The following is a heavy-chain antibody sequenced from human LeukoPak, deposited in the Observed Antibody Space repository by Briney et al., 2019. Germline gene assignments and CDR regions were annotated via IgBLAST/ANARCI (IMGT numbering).Heavy chain of an antibody. D-gene: IGHD4-11*01. Sequence: ASVKVSCKASGYTFTSYYMHWVRQAPGQGLEWMGIINPSGGSTSYAQKFQGRVTMTRDMSTSTVYMELSSLRSEDTAVYYCASGMSPWNDYSNYGDYWGQGTLVTVSS. J-gene: IGHJ4*02. CDR3: ASGMSPWNDYSNYGDY. CDR1: GYTFTSYY. V-gene: IGHV1-46*01. CDR2: INPSGGST.